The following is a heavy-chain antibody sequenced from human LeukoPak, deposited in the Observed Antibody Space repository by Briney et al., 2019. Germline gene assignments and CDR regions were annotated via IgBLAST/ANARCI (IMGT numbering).Heavy chain of an antibody. D-gene: IGHD2-2*01. CDR1: GFSFSSYW. CDR3: ASQTSDKAFDG. Sequence: GGSLGLSCGASGFSFSSYWTSWVRQAPGKGLEWVANIKKDGSERNFAESVKGRFTISRDNAKNSLYLQMNSLRVEDTAVYYCASQTSDKAFDGWGQGTLVSVSS. J-gene: IGHJ4*02. CDR2: IKKDGSER. V-gene: IGHV3-7*05.